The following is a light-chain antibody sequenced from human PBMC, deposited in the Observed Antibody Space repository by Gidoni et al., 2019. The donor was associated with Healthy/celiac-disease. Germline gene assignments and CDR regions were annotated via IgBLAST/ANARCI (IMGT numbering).Light chain of an antibody. CDR3: QQRSNWPASLT. J-gene: IGKJ4*01. CDR1: QSVSSY. Sequence: EIVLTQSPATLSLSPGERATLSCRASQSVSSYLAWYQQKPGQAPRLLIYDASNRATGIPARFSGSGSGTGFTLTISRLEPEDFAVYYCQQRSNWPASLTFGGGTKVEIK. CDR2: DAS. V-gene: IGKV3-11*01.